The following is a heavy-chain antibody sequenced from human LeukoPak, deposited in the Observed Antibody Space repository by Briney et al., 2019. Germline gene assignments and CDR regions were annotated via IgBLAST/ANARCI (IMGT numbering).Heavy chain of an antibody. Sequence: GGSLRLSCAASGFTFSSYAMSWVRQAPGKGLEWVSFIYSDNTHYSDSVKGRFTISRDNSKNTLYLQMNSLRAEDTAVYYCAKALSLGSPSAFDYWGHGTLVTVSS. V-gene: IGHV3-66*02. CDR3: AKALSLGSPSAFDY. CDR2: IYSDNT. CDR1: GFTFSSYA. J-gene: IGHJ4*01. D-gene: IGHD2/OR15-2a*01.